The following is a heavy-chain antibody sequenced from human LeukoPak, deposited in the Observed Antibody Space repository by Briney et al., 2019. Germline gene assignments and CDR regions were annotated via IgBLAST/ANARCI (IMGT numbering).Heavy chain of an antibody. V-gene: IGHV4-59*01. CDR2: ISYSGRT. J-gene: IGHJ4*02. D-gene: IGHD3-9*01. CDR3: ARGGYDDILTDWLGPQDF. CDR1: GGSISPYY. Sequence: SETLSLTCTVSGGSISPYYWSWIRQPPGKGLEWVGCISYSGRTNYNPSLKSRVTISVDTSKNQFSLKLSSVTAADTAAYFCARGGYDDILTDWLGPQDFWGQGSLVTVSS.